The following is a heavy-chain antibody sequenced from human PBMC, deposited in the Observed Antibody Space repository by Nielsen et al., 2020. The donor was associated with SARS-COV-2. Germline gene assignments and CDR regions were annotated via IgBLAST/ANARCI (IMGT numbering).Heavy chain of an antibody. Sequence: GESLKIYFPASGFTFSSYCMHWGRQAPGKGLEWVAVKWYEGSNKYYADSVKGRFTISRNNSKNTLYLQMNSLRAADYAVYYCARVESGSYSNAFDIWGQGTMFTLSS. CDR3: ARVESGSYSNAFDI. V-gene: IGHV3-33*01. J-gene: IGHJ3*02. CDR1: GFTFSSYC. D-gene: IGHD1-26*01. CDR2: KWYEGSNK.